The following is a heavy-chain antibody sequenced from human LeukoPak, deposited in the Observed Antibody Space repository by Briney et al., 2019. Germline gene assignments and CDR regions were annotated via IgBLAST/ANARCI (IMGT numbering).Heavy chain of an antibody. CDR3: ARGYGDYANFDY. J-gene: IGHJ4*02. Sequence: SETLSLTCTVSGGSISSYYWSWLRQPPGKGLEWIGYIYYSGSTNYNPSLKSRVTISVDTSKNQFSLKLSSVTAADTAVYYCARGYGDYANFDYWGQGTLVTVSS. V-gene: IGHV4-59*01. D-gene: IGHD4-17*01. CDR2: IYYSGST. CDR1: GGSISSYY.